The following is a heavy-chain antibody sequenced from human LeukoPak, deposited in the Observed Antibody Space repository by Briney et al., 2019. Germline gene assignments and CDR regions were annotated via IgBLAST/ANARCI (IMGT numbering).Heavy chain of an antibody. D-gene: IGHD2-2*01. CDR2: ISGSGGTT. CDR1: GFTFSSYA. V-gene: IGHV3-23*01. J-gene: IGHJ4*02. Sequence: PGGSLSLSCAASGFTFSSYAMSWVRQAPGKGLEWVSVISGSGGTTYYADSVKGRFTISRDNSKNTLYLQMNSLRAEDTAVYCCAKQGLVYCSSTSCWVDYWGQGTLVTVSS. CDR3: AKQGLVYCSSTSCWVDY.